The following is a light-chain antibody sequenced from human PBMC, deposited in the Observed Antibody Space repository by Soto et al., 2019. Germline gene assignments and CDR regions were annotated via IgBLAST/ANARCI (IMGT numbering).Light chain of an antibody. CDR2: EVS. CDR1: SSDVGSYNL. Sequence: QSVLTQPASVSGSPGQSITISCTGTSSDVGSYNLVSWYLQHPGKAPKLIIYEVSKRPSGVSNRFSGSKSGNTASLTISGLKAEDEADYYCCSYAGSSTLVFGGGTKLTVL. V-gene: IGLV2-23*02. CDR3: CSYAGSSTLV. J-gene: IGLJ2*01.